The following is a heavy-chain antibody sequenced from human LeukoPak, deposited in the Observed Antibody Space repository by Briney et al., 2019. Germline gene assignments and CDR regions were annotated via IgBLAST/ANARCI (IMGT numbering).Heavy chain of an antibody. J-gene: IGHJ4*02. CDR2: ISYDGSNK. CDR1: GFTFSSYG. Sequence: GGSLRLSCAASGFTFSSYGMHWVRQAPGKGLERVAVISYDGSNKYYADSVKGRFTISRDNSKNTLYLQMNSLRAEDTAVYYCAKGKRREMATFFDYWGQGTLVTVSS. V-gene: IGHV3-30*18. CDR3: AKGKRREMATFFDY. D-gene: IGHD5-24*01.